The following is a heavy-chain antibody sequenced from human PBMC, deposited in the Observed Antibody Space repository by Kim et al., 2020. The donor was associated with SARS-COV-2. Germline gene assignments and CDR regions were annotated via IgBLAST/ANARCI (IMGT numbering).Heavy chain of an antibody. CDR2: IKSKTDGGTT. Sequence: GGSLRLSCAASGFTFSNAWMSWVRQAPGKGLEWVGRIKSKTDGGTTDYAAPVKGRFTISRDDSKNTLYLQMNSLKTEDTAVYYCTTATVVPAAARYSSPTFGYFDYWGQGTLVTVSS. CDR3: TTATVVPAAARYSSPTFGYFDY. J-gene: IGHJ4*02. CDR1: GFTFSNAW. V-gene: IGHV3-15*01. D-gene: IGHD2-2*01.